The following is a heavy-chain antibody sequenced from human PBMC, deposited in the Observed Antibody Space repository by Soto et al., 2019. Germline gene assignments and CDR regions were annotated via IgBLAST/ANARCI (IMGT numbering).Heavy chain of an antibody. D-gene: IGHD2-21*02. CDR2: ISAYNGNT. V-gene: IGHV1-18*04. Sequence: ASVKVSCKASGYTFTSYGISWVRQAPGQGLEWMGWISAYNGNTNYAQKLQGRVTMTTDTSTSTAYMELRSLRPDDTAVYYCVRDRRVVTASRVDYWGQGTLVTVSS. J-gene: IGHJ4*02. CDR1: GYTFTSYG. CDR3: VRDRRVVTASRVDY.